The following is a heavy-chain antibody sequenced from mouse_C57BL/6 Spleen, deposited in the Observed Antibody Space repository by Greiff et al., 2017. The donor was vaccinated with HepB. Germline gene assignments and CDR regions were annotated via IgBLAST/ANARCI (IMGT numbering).Heavy chain of an antibody. CDR3: ARKLFYAMDY. V-gene: IGHV1-50*01. Sequence: QVQLQQPGAELVKPGASVKLSCKASGYTFTSYWMQWVKQRPGQGLEWIGEIDPSDSYTNYNQKFKGKATLTVDTSSSTAYMQLSSLTSEDSAVYYCARKLFYAMDYWGQGTSVTVSS. CDR2: IDPSDSYT. CDR1: GYTFTSYW. J-gene: IGHJ4*01.